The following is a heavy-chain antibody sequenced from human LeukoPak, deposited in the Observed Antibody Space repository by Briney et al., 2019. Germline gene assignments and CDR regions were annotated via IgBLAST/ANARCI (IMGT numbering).Heavy chain of an antibody. CDR2: ISYDGSNK. J-gene: IGHJ4*02. D-gene: IGHD5-18*01. CDR1: GFTFSSYA. Sequence: GGSLRLSCAASGFTFSSYAMHWVRQAPGKGLEWVAVISYDGSNKYYADSVKGRFTISRDNSKNTLYLQMNSLRAEDTAVYYCAREISTWIQLWLSPLPLGNWGQGTLVTVSS. CDR3: AREISTWIQLWLSPLPLGN. V-gene: IGHV3-30*04.